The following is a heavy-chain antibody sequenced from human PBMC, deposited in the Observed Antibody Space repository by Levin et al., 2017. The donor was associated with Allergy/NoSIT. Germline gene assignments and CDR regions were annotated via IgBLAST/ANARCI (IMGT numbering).Heavy chain of an antibody. CDR2: INPNSGGT. D-gene: IGHD3-10*01. Sequence: GGSLRLSCKASGYTFTGYYMHWVRQAPGQGLEWMGWINPNSGGTNYAQKFQGRVTMTRDTSISTAYMELSRLRSDDTAVYYCARAQNYYGSGSYLDYWGQGTLVTVSS. CDR3: ARAQNYYGSGSYLDY. J-gene: IGHJ4*02. CDR1: GYTFTGYY. V-gene: IGHV1-2*02.